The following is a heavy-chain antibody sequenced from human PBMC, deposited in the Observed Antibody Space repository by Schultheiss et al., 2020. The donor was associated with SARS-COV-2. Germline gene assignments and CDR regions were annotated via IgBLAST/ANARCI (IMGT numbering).Heavy chain of an antibody. Sequence: GGSLRLSCAASGFTFSDYYMHWVRQAPGKGLEWVAVISYDGSNKYYADSVKGRFTISRDNSKNTLYLQMNSLRAEDTAVYYCAKDSPLVAANDYWGQGTLVTVSS. D-gene: IGHD6-13*01. CDR2: ISYDGSNK. J-gene: IGHJ4*02. CDR1: GFTFSDYY. CDR3: AKDSPLVAANDY. V-gene: IGHV3-30*18.